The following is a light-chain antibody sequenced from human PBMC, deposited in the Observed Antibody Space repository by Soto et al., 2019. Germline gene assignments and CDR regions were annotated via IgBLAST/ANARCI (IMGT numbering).Light chain of an antibody. CDR2: EVS. Sequence: QSALTQPASVSGSPGQSITISCTGTSSDVGGYNYVSWYQQHPGKAPKLMIYEVSNRPSGVSNRFSGSKSGNTASLTISGLQAEDGADYFCRSYTRSTTLFGTGTKLTVL. CDR3: RSYTRSTTL. J-gene: IGLJ1*01. V-gene: IGLV2-14*01. CDR1: SSDVGGYNY.